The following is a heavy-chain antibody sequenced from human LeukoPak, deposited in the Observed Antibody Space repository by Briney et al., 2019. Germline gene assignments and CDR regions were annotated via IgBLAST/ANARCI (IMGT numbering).Heavy chain of an antibody. J-gene: IGHJ3*02. CDR2: IRSSGSTI. CDR1: GFTFNSYD. V-gene: IGHV3-48*01. CDR3: ARDMAGLDAFDI. D-gene: IGHD3-10*01. Sequence: PGGSLRLSCAASGFTFNSYDMNWVRQAPGKGLEWVSYIRSSGSTIYYADSVKGRFTISRDNAKNSLYLQMNSLRAEDTAVYYCARDMAGLDAFDIWGQGTMVTVSS.